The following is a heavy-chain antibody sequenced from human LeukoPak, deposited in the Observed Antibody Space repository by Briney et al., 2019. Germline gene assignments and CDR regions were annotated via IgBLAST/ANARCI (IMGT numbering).Heavy chain of an antibody. V-gene: IGHV3-11*04. CDR3: ARKALMFGGTIIIPDAFDI. CDR1: GFTFSYVY. Sequence: PGGSLRLSCAASGFTFSYVYMTWIRQAPGKGLKWVSYISGSGTNIFYADSVKGRFTISRDNAKNSLYLQMNSLRAEDTAVHYCARKALMFGGTIIIPDAFDIWGQGTPVTVSS. D-gene: IGHD3-16*01. J-gene: IGHJ3*02. CDR2: ISGSGTNI.